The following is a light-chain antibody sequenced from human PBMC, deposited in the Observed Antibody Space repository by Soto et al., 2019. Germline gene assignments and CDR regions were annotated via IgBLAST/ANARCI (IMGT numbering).Light chain of an antibody. CDR1: QRITTY. CDR3: QQSYSTPPYT. Sequence: EIQMTQSPSSLSASVGDTVTISCRASQRITTYLNWYQQKPGKAPKLLIFAASSLQTEVPSRFSGSGYGTDLTLTITSLQAEDSATYYCQQSYSTPPYTFGQGTKVEI. CDR2: AAS. J-gene: IGKJ2*01. V-gene: IGKV1-39*01.